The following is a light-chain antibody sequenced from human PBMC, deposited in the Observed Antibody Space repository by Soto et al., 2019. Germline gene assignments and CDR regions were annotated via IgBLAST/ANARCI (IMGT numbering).Light chain of an antibody. Sequence: EVVMTQSPATLSVSPGEGVTLSCRANQGIGNTLAWYQHKPGQTPRLLIYDTSTRATGVPARFSGSRSGPEFTLTISRLLSEDFAIYYCQPDDNQPLTFGGGTKVESK. V-gene: IGKV3-15*01. J-gene: IGKJ4*01. CDR3: QPDDNQPLT. CDR1: QGIGNT. CDR2: DTS.